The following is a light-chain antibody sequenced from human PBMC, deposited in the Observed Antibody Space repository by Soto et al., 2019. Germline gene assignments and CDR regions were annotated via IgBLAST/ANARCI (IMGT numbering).Light chain of an antibody. CDR1: QGISSY. CDR2: GAS. CDR3: QQHTSSPHMYT. Sequence: VIWMTQSPSLLSASTGDRVTISCRMSQGISSYLAWYQQKPGKVPELLIYGASSRATGIPDRFSGSGSGTDFTLTISRLEPEDVAVYYCQQHTSSPHMYTFGQGTKLEIK. V-gene: IGKV1D-8*03. J-gene: IGKJ2*01.